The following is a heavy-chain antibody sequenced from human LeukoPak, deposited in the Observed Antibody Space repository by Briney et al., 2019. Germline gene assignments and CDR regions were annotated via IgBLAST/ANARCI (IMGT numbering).Heavy chain of an antibody. J-gene: IGHJ4*02. Sequence: PSETLSLTCTVSGGSLSSGDYYWSWIRQPPGKGPEWIGYIYYSGSTYYNPSLKSRVTISVDTSKNQFSLKLNSVTAADTAVYYCARTGGTIDYWGQGTLVTVSS. V-gene: IGHV4-30-4*01. D-gene: IGHD2-8*02. CDR3: ARTGGTIDY. CDR1: GGSLSSGDYY. CDR2: IYYSGST.